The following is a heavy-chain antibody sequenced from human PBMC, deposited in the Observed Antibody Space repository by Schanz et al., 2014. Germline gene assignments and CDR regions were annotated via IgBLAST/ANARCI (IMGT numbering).Heavy chain of an antibody. V-gene: IGHV3-48*01. CDR3: ARENLNWEAFDI. Sequence: VQLVESGGGVVQPGRSLRLSCAASGFTFSSYGMHWVRQAPGKGLEWVSYISATSAKIDYADSVQGRFTISRDNAKNSLYLEMTSLRGEDTAVYYCARENLNWEAFDIWGQGTVVTVSS. D-gene: IGHD7-27*01. CDR1: GFTFSSYG. CDR2: ISATSAKI. J-gene: IGHJ3*02.